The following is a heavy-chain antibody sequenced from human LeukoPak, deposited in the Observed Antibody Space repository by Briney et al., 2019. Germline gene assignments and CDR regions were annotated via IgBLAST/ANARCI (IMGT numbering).Heavy chain of an antibody. CDR1: GFTFSSYS. CDR2: ISGSGGST. Sequence: PGGSLRLSCAASGFTFSSYSMNWVRQAPGKGLEWVSAISGSGGSTYYADSVKGRFTISRDNSKNTLYLQMNSLRAEDTAVYYCAKDIPIVGAIAYWGQGTLVTVSS. CDR3: AKDIPIVGAIAY. D-gene: IGHD1-26*01. J-gene: IGHJ4*02. V-gene: IGHV3-23*01.